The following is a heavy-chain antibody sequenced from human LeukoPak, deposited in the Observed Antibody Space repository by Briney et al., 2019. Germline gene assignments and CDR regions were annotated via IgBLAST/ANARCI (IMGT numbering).Heavy chain of an antibody. CDR3: ARLEQWLVRFDY. J-gene: IGHJ4*02. CDR1: GYTFTSYV. V-gene: IGHV1-18*01. CDR2: ISAYNDNT. D-gene: IGHD6-19*01. Sequence: GASVKDSCKASGYTFTSYVISWVRQAPGQGLEWMGWISAYNDNTNYAQKLQGRVTMTTDISTSTAYMELMSLRSDDTAMYYCARLEQWLVRFDYWGQGTLVTVSS.